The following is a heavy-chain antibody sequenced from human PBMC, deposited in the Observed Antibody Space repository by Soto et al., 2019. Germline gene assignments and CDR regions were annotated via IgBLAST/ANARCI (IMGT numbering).Heavy chain of an antibody. J-gene: IGHJ4*02. D-gene: IGHD2-15*01. V-gene: IGHV4-34*01. CDR2: ITHSGST. Sequence: PSETLSLTCAVYGGSFSGYYWSWIRQPPGKGLEWIGEITHSGSTNYNPSLKSRVTISVDTSKNQFSLKLSSVTAGDTALYFCARGQEVGAHFFDSWGQGTQVTVSS. CDR3: ARGQEVGAHFFDS. CDR1: GGSFSGYY.